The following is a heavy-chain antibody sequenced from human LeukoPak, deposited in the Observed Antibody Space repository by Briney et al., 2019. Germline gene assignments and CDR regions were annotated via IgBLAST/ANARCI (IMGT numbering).Heavy chain of an antibody. CDR1: GGSFSGYY. CDR2: INHSGST. D-gene: IGHD3-10*01. V-gene: IGHV4-34*01. Sequence: PSETLSLTCAVYGGSFSGYYWSWIRQPPGKGLEWIGEINHSGSTNYNPSLKSRVTISVDTSKNQFSLKLSSVTAADTAVYYCGITMVRGVMGPNDYWGQGTLVTVSS. J-gene: IGHJ4*02. CDR3: GITMVRGVMGPNDY.